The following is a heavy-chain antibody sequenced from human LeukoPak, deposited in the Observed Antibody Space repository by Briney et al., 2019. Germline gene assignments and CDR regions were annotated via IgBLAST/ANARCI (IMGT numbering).Heavy chain of an antibody. Sequence: SGKVSCKASVGTFSSYAISWVRQAPGQGLEWMGRIIPILGIANYAQKFQGRVTITADKSTSTAYMELSSLRSEDTAVYYCARGPAARETGTFDYWGQGTLVTVSS. CDR3: ARGPAARETGTFDY. D-gene: IGHD2-2*01. CDR2: IIPILGIA. V-gene: IGHV1-69*04. J-gene: IGHJ4*02. CDR1: VGTFSSYA.